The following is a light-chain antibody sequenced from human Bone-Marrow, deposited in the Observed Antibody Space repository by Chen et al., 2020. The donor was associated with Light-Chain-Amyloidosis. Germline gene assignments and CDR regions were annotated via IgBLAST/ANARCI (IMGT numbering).Light chain of an antibody. V-gene: IGLV3-21*02. CDR3: QVWDRSSDRPV. CDR1: NIGSTS. CDR2: DDS. J-gene: IGLJ3*02. Sequence: SYVLTQPSSVSVAPGQTATIACGGNNIGSTSVHWYQQTPGQAPLLVVYDDSDRPSGIPERLSGSTSGNTATLTISRVEAGDEADDCCQVWDRSSDRPVFGGGTKLIVL.